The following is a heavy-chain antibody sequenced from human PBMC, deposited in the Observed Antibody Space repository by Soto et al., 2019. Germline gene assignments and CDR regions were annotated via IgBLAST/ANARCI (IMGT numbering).Heavy chain of an antibody. Sequence: SETLSLTCTVSGDTSTSYYWGWIRQAPGKGLEWIGHIHNSGTSTHNPSLNGRVTISIDMSKKQFSLKLTSLTSTDTAVYYCARDFYDSVGYTWFDSWSQGTLVTVSS. CDR3: ARDFYDSVGYTWFDS. V-gene: IGHV4-59*01. CDR2: IHNSGTS. J-gene: IGHJ5*01. CDR1: GDTSTSYY. D-gene: IGHD3-22*01.